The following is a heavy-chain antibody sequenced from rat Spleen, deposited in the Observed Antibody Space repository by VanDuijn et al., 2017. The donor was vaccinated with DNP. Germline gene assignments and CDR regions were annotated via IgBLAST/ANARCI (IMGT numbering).Heavy chain of an antibody. D-gene: IGHD1-3*01. CDR1: GFTFSFYG. CDR3: ARSVRATSYYAMDA. J-gene: IGHJ4*01. V-gene: IGHV5-25*01. CDR2: ISASGGST. Sequence: EVQLVESGGGLVQPGRSMKLSCAASGFTFSFYGMAWVRQAPKKGLEWVASISASGGSTSYRDSVKGRFTISRDNAKSSLYLQMDSLRSEDTATYYCARSVRATSYYAMDAWGQGTSVTVSS.